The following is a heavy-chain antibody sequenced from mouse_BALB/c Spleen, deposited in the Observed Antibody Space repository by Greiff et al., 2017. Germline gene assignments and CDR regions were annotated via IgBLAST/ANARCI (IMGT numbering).Heavy chain of an antibody. V-gene: IGHV14-3*02. CDR1: GFNIKDPY. CDR2: IDPANGNT. J-gene: IGHJ4*01. Sequence: VQLKQSGAELVKPGASVKLSCTASGFNIKDPYMHWVKQRPEQGLEWIGRIDPANGNTKYDPKFQGKATITADTSSNTAYLQLSSLTSEDTAVYYCARGGDPYAMDYWGQGTSVTVSS. CDR3: ARGGDPYAMDY. D-gene: IGHD3-3*01.